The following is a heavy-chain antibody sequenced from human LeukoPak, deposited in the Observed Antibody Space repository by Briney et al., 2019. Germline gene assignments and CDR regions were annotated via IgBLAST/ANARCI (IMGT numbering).Heavy chain of an antibody. CDR1: GFTFSDYY. CDR3: ARAVAGVYFDY. J-gene: IGHJ4*02. V-gene: IGHV3-11*06. Sequence: GGSLRLSCAASGFTFSDYYMSWVRQAPGKGLEWLSYISSSISYTNYADSVKGRFTISRDNAKNSLYLQMNSLRAEDTAVYYCARAVAGVYFDYWGQGTLVTVPS. CDR2: ISSSISYT. D-gene: IGHD6-19*01.